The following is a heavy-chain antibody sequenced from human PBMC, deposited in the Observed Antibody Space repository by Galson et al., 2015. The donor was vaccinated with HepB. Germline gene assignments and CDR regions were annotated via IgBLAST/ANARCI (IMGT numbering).Heavy chain of an antibody. CDR1: GGSISSSSYY. CDR3: ARHLRVDYYGSGSYKPWFDS. J-gene: IGHJ5*01. Sequence: SETLSLTCTVSGGSISSSSYYWGWIRQPPGKGLEWIGSIYYSGSTYYNPSLKSRVTISVDTSKNQFSLKLSSVTAADTAVYYCARHLRVDYYGSGSYKPWFDSWGQGTLVTVSS. D-gene: IGHD3-10*01. CDR2: IYYSGST. V-gene: IGHV4-39*01.